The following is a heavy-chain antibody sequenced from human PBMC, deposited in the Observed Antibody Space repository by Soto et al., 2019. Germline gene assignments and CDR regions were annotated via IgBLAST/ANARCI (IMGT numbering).Heavy chain of an antibody. CDR2: IYPGDSDT. Sequence: PGESLKISCKGSGYTFSDYYIGWVRQMPGKGLEWMAIIYPGDSDTKYSPSFQGQVTISADKSISTAYLQWRSLKATDTAMYYCVRVKEELLWPNWFDPWGQGTLVTVSS. J-gene: IGHJ5*02. V-gene: IGHV5-51*01. CDR1: GYTFSDYY. D-gene: IGHD1-26*01. CDR3: VRVKEELLWPNWFDP.